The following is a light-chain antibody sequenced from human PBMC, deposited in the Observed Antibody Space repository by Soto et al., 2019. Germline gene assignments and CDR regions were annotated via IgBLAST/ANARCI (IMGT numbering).Light chain of an antibody. CDR3: QPSYSTPPT. J-gene: IGKJ4*01. CDR1: QSISSY. CDR2: AAS. V-gene: IGKV1-39*01. Sequence: DIQMPQSPSSLSASVGDRVTITCRASQSISSYLNWYQQKPGKAPKLLIYAASSLQSGVPSRFSGSGSGTDFTLTISSLQPEDFATYYCQPSYSTPPTFGGGTKVEIK.